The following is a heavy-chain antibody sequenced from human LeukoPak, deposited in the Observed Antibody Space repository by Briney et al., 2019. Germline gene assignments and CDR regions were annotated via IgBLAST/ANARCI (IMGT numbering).Heavy chain of an antibody. V-gene: IGHV3-48*03. J-gene: IGHJ2*01. CDR2: ISSSGSTI. CDR1: GFNFSSYE. CDR3: AREFNYYDSSGYPHWYFDL. Sequence: GGSLRLSCAASGFNFSSYEVNWVRQAPGKGLEWVSYISSSGSTIYYADSVKGRFTISRDNAKNSLYLQMDSLRAEDPAVYYCAREFNYYDSSGYPHWYFDLWGRGTLVTVSS. D-gene: IGHD3-22*01.